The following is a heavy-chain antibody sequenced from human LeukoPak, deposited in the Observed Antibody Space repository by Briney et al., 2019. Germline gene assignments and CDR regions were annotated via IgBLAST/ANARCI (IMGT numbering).Heavy chain of an antibody. Sequence: SVKVSCKASGGTFSDYAISWVRQAPGQGLEWMGRTIPMLGVPNYAQKFQGRVTISADESTSTAYMELSSLRSEDTAVYYCAGDRPNWKFEVDVFDGWGQGTLVTVSS. V-gene: IGHV1-69*04. CDR1: GGTFSDYA. D-gene: IGHD1-1*01. CDR2: TIPMLGVP. CDR3: AGDRPNWKFEVDVFDG. J-gene: IGHJ4*02.